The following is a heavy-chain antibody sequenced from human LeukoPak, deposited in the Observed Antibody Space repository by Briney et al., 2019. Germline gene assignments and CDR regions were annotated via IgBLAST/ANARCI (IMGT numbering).Heavy chain of an antibody. V-gene: IGHV3-23*01. CDR3: AKEFFSPGWNIDY. Sequence: PGGSLRLSCVASGFTLTSHSMSWVRQAPGKGLEWVSGFIGGESSANYADSVKGRFTISTDKSKNTLYLQMNSLRAEDTALYYCAKEFFSPGWNIDYWGQGTLVTVSS. CDR1: GFTLTSHS. J-gene: IGHJ4*02. CDR2: FIGGESSA. D-gene: IGHD1/OR15-1a*01.